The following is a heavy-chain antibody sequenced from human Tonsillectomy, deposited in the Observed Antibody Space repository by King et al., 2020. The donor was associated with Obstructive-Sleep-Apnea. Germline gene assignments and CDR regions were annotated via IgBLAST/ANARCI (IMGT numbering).Heavy chain of an antibody. CDR1: GYTFTGYY. J-gene: IGHJ4*02. V-gene: IGHV1-2*02. CDR2: INPNSGGT. CDR3: ARDSRYYDILTGYFTPQEFDY. Sequence: AQLVQSGAEVKKPGASVKVSCKASGYTFTGYYMHWVRQAPGQGLEWMGWINPNSGGTNYAQKFQGRVTMTRDTSISTAYMELSRLRSDDTAVYYCARDSRYYDILTGYFTPQEFDYWGQGTLVTVSS. D-gene: IGHD3-9*01.